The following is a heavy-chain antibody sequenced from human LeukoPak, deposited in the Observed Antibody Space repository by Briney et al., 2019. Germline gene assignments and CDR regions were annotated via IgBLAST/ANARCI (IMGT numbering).Heavy chain of an antibody. D-gene: IGHD3-10*01. Sequence: PGGSLRLSCAASGFTFSSSWMHWVRQAPGKGLVWVSGLNSDGSNTIYADSMKGRFTISRDNAKNTLYLQMNSLRADDTAVYYCARDARAVVGSGGAFDIWGQGTMVTVSS. CDR1: GFTFSSSW. J-gene: IGHJ3*02. V-gene: IGHV3-74*01. CDR2: LNSDGSNT. CDR3: ARDARAVVGSGGAFDI.